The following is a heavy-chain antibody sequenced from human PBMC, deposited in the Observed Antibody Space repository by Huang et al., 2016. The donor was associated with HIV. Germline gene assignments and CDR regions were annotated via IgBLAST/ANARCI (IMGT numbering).Heavy chain of an antibody. J-gene: IGHJ4*02. Sequence: QLQLQESGPGLVKPSETLSLTCTVSGGSIRSDNYYRGWIRQPPGKGLEWIGSIYYSGSTYYNPSLKSRVTITVDTSKNQFSLKMRSVTAADTAVYYCARLPGSITMIRGVITDPYWGQGTLVTVSS. CDR2: IYYSGST. D-gene: IGHD3-10*01. CDR3: ARLPGSITMIRGVITDPY. V-gene: IGHV4-39*01. CDR1: GGSIRSDNYY.